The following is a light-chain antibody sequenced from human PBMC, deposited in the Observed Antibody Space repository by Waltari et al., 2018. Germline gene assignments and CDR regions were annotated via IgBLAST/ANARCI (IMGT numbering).Light chain of an antibody. CDR3: QQYGGSPTYT. CDR1: QSVSSNY. V-gene: IGKV3-20*01. J-gene: IGKJ2*01. Sequence: ESVLTPSPGTLSLSPGERAPLSCRASQSVSSNYLAWYQQRPGQAPRLLFCGASSRATGVPDRFSGSVSGTDFTLTISRLEPEDFAVYFCQQYGGSPTYTFGQGTKLEIK. CDR2: GAS.